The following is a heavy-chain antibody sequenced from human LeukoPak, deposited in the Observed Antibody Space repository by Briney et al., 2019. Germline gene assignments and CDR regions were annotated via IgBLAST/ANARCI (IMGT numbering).Heavy chain of an antibody. CDR3: ARDHSLYSLGY. D-gene: IGHD5-18*01. CDR1: GYTFTVYY. CDR2: INPNSGGT. Sequence: GASVTVSCTASGYTFTVYYMHWVRQAPGQGLEWMGWINPNSGGTNYAQKFQGRVTMTRDTSISTAYMELSRLRSDDTAVYYCARDHSLYSLGYWGQGTLVTVSS. J-gene: IGHJ4*02. V-gene: IGHV1-2*02.